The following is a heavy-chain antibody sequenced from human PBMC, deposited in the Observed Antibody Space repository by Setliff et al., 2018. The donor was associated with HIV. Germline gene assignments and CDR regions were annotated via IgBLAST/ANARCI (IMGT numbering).Heavy chain of an antibody. D-gene: IGHD1-26*01. V-gene: IGHV3-48*01. CDR2: ISSSSSTI. Sequence: WGPLRLSCAASGFTFSSYNMNWVRQAPGKGLEWVSYISSSSSTIYYADSVKGRFTISRDNAKNSLYLQMNSLRAEDTAVYYCARGIRSYSTSPRGFDIWGQGTLVTVSS. J-gene: IGHJ3*02. CDR3: ARGIRSYSTSPRGFDI. CDR1: GFTFSSYN.